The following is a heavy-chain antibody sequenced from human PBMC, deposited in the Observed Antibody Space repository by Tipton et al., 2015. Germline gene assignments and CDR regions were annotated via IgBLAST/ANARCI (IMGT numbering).Heavy chain of an antibody. CDR3: ARHRHRRLDDGMDV. V-gene: IGHV4-4*07. Sequence: TLSLTCTVSGGSISSYYWSWIRQPAGKGLEWIGGIYTSGSTNYNPSLKSRVTMSVDTSKNQFSLKLSSVTAADTAVYYCARHRHRRLDDGMDVWGQGTTVTVSS. CDR2: IYTSGST. D-gene: IGHD1-1*01. J-gene: IGHJ6*02. CDR1: GGSISSYY.